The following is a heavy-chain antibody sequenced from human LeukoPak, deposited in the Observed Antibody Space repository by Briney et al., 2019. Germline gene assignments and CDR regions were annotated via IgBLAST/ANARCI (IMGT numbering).Heavy chain of an antibody. J-gene: IGHJ4*02. D-gene: IGHD3-10*01. Sequence: GGSLRLSCAASGFTFSSYAMIWIRQAPGKGLAWVSAISGSGGGTYYADSVKGRFTISRDNSKNTLYLQMNSLRAEDTAVYYCAKTVVRGVIKYYFDYWGQGTLVTVSS. CDR2: ISGSGGGT. V-gene: IGHV3-23*01. CDR3: AKTVVRGVIKYYFDY. CDR1: GFTFSSYA.